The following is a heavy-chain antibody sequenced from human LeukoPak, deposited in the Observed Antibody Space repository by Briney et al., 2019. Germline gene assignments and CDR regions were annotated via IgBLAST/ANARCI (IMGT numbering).Heavy chain of an antibody. CDR3: ARGMDTGF. D-gene: IGHD5-18*01. CDR2: MNPNTGNT. J-gene: IGHJ4*02. V-gene: IGHV1-8*01. Sequence: ASVKVSCKASGYIFTRYDINWVRQAPGQGLEWMEWMNPNTGNTVYAQKFQGRVTMTRDTSITTAYMELSSLRTEDTAVYFCARGMDTGFWGQGTLVTVSS. CDR1: GYIFTRYD.